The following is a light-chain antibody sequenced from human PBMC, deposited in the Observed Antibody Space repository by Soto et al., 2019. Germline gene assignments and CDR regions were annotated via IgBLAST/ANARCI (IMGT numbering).Light chain of an antibody. Sequence: QSALTRSPSASGSPGQSVTISCTGTSSDVGNYKYDSWYQQHPGKAPKLMIYEVSKRPSGVPDRFSGSKSGNTASLTVSGLQVEDEADYYCSSYAGSNLGVFGGGTKLTVL. CDR2: EVS. CDR3: SSYAGSNLGV. J-gene: IGLJ3*02. CDR1: SSDVGNYKY. V-gene: IGLV2-8*01.